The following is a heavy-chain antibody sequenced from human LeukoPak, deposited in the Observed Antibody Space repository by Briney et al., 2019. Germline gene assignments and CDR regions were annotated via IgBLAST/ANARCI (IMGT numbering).Heavy chain of an antibody. CDR3: ARDRGGSYSAIDY. CDR2: ISSSSITI. CDR1: GFTFSSYS. V-gene: IGHV3-48*04. J-gene: IGHJ4*02. D-gene: IGHD2-15*01. Sequence: GGSLRLSCAASGFTFSSYSLNWVRQAPGKGLEWVSFISSSSITIYYADSVKRRFTISRDNAETSLYLQMNSLRAEDTAVYYCARDRGGSYSAIDYWGQGTLVTVSS.